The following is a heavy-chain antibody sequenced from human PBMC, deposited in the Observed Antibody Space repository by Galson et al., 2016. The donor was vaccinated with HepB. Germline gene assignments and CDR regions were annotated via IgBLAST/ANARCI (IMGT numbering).Heavy chain of an antibody. CDR1: GFTFSSYT. J-gene: IGHJ5*02. V-gene: IGHV3-30*04. D-gene: IGHD1-1*01. CDR3: AIDEKSWNVKTVWFDP. Sequence: SLRLSCAASGFTFSSYTMHWVRQAPGKGLQWLAVISYDGGNQYYTDSVKGRFTISREHSENTLYLQMTNLRPEDTALYYCAIDEKSWNVKTVWFDPWGQGTLVTVSS. CDR2: ISYDGGNQ.